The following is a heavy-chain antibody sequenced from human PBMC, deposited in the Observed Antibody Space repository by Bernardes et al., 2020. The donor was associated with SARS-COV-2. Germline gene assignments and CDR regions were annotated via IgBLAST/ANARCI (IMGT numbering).Heavy chain of an antibody. V-gene: IGHV4-39*01. D-gene: IGHD1-26*01. Sequence: SETLSLTCTVSGGSIRSSDYYWVWIRQPPGRGPEWIGTIYYSGTTYYSPSFQSRLTMSVDTSKNQFSLKLSSVTAADTAVYYCARQELPPLGYFNGLHVWGQGTTVTVSS. CDR1: GGSIRSSDYY. J-gene: IGHJ6*02. CDR3: ARQELPPLGYFNGLHV. CDR2: IYYSGTT.